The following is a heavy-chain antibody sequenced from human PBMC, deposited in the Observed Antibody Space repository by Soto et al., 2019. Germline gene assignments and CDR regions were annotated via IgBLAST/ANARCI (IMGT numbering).Heavy chain of an antibody. Sequence: QVQLVQSGAEVKKPGSSVKVSCKASGGTFSSYDISWVRQAPGQGLEWMGGIITICGTANYAQKFQGRVTITADESTRTAYLELSSLRSEDTAVYYCARDSADCGGDCYSDYWGQGTLVTVSS. D-gene: IGHD2-21*02. V-gene: IGHV1-69*01. CDR2: IITICGTA. J-gene: IGHJ4*02. CDR3: ARDSADCGGDCYSDY. CDR1: GGTFSSYD.